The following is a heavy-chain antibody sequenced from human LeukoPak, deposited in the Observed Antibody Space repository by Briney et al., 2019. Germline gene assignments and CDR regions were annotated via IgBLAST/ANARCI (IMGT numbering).Heavy chain of an antibody. CDR2: IWYDGSTK. D-gene: IGHD1-26*01. J-gene: IGHJ4*02. Sequence: PGGSLRLSCAASGFTFSSYGMHWVRQAPGKGLEWVAVIWYDGSTKYYADSVKGRFTISRDNSKNTLYLQMDSLRAEDTVVYYCAKDLEWELLGGGFDYWGQGTLVTVSS. CDR3: AKDLEWELLGGGFDY. CDR1: GFTFSSYG. V-gene: IGHV3-33*06.